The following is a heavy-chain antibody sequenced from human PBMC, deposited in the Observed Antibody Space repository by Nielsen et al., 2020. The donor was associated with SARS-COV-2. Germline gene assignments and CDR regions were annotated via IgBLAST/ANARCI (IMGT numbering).Heavy chain of an antibody. D-gene: IGHD3-9*01. CDR1: GGSISSGDYY. CDR2: IYYSGST. V-gene: IGHV4-30-4*01. Sequence: SETLSLTCTVSGGSISSGDYYWSWIRQPPGKGLEWIGYIYYSGSTYYNPSLKSRVTISVDTSKNQFSLKLSSVTAADTAVYYCARDPGYDIFDDAFEIWGQGTMVTVSS. CDR3: ARDPGYDIFDDAFEI. J-gene: IGHJ3*02.